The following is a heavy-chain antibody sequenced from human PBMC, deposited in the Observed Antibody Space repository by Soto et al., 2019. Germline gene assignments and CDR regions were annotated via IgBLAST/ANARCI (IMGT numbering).Heavy chain of an antibody. CDR1: GFSISNNNW. Sequence: SETLSLTCAVSGFSISNNNWWTWVRQPPGKGLEWVEDIYHTGITDYSPSLKSRVTISVDESKNQFSLKMTSVTAADTAVYYCARFSRSGLYYFFGMDVWGQGTTVTVSS. CDR2: IYHTGIT. V-gene: IGHV4-4*02. J-gene: IGHJ6*02. D-gene: IGHD6-13*01. CDR3: ARFSRSGLYYFFGMDV.